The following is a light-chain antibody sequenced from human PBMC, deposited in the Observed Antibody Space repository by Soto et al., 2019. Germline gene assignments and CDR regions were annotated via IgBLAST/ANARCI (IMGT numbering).Light chain of an antibody. CDR2: DDD. CDR1: SSDVGGNYVSWY. J-gene: IGLJ2*01. CDR3: SSYANSRTVI. Sequence: QSALTQPASVSGSPGQSITISCTGTSSDVGGNYVSWYVSWYQQHPGKVPKLIIYDDDDRPSGVSNRFSGSKSGSTASLTISGLQAVDEADYYCSSYANSRTVIFGGGTKVTVL. V-gene: IGLV2-14*03.